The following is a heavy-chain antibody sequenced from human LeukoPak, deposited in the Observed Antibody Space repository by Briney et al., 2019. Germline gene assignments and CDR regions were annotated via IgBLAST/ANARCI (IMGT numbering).Heavy chain of an antibody. CDR2: VYYDGIN. D-gene: IGHD3-16*01. Sequence: KSSETLSLTCTVSGGSINNTLFCWGWIREPPGKGLEWIGTVYYDGINYSIPSLKSRVATAVDTPKNQFSLRLSYVTAADTAVYYCARISRWGQYWGQGILVTVSS. CDR3: ARISRWGQY. V-gene: IGHV4-39*07. J-gene: IGHJ4*02. CDR1: GGSINNTLFC.